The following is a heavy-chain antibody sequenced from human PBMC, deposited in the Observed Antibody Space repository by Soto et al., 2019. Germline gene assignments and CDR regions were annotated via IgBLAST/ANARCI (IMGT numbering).Heavy chain of an antibody. V-gene: IGHV1-3*01. Sequence: ASVKVSCKASGYTFTSYAMHWVRQAPGQRLEWMGWINAGNGNTKYSQKFQGRVTITRDTSASTAYMELSSLRSEDTAVYYCARALDGDYRDAFDIWGQGTMVTVSS. CDR2: INAGNGNT. CDR1: GYTFTSYA. J-gene: IGHJ3*02. CDR3: ARALDGDYRDAFDI. D-gene: IGHD4-17*01.